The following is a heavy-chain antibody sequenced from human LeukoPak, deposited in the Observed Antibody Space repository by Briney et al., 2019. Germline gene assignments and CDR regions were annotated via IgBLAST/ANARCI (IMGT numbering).Heavy chain of an antibody. D-gene: IGHD3-10*01. CDR2: ISYDGSNK. Sequence: GGSLRLSCAASGFTFSSYGMHWVRQAPGKGLEWVAVISYDGSNKYYADSVKGRFTISRDNSKNTLYLQMNSLRAEDTAVYYCARAAHRGFSFDYWGQGTLVTVSS. CDR3: ARAAHRGFSFDY. V-gene: IGHV3-30*03. J-gene: IGHJ4*02. CDR1: GFTFSSYG.